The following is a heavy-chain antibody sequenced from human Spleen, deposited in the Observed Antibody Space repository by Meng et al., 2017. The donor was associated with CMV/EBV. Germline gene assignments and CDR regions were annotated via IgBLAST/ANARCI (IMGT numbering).Heavy chain of an antibody. V-gene: IGHV4-39*07. D-gene: IGHD3-10*01. CDR2: IYYSRNT. CDR1: GGSISSGSYY. Sequence: SETLSLTCTVSGGSISSGSYYWGWIRQPPGKGLEWIGSIYYSRNTYYNPSLKSRVTISVDTSKNQFSLKLSSVTAADTAVYYCARTPMVRGVIRAFDIWGQGTMVTVSS. J-gene: IGHJ3*02. CDR3: ARTPMVRGVIRAFDI.